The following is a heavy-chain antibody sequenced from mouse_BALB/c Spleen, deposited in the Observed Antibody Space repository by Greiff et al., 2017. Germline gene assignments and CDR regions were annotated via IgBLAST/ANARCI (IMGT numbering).Heavy chain of an antibody. V-gene: IGHV5-4*02. CDR3: ARGGDWFAY. CDR1: GFTFSDYY. Sequence: DVHLVESGGGLVKPGGSLKLSCAASGFTFSDYYMYWVRQTPEKRLEWVATISDGGSYTYYPDSVKGRFTISRDNARNILYLQMSSLRSEDTAMYYCARGGDWFAYWGQGTLVTVSA. CDR2: ISDGGSYT. J-gene: IGHJ3*01.